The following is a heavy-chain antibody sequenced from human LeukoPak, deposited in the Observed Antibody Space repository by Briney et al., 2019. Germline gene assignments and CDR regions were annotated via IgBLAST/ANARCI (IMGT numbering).Heavy chain of an antibody. D-gene: IGHD3-9*01. CDR3: AKWGDYDVLTGYYVSDY. J-gene: IGHJ4*02. V-gene: IGHV3-23*01. CDR1: GFTFSNYA. Sequence: PGGSLRRSCAASGFTFSNYAMSWVRQAPGKGLEWVSAITGSGGNTYYADSVKGRFTISRDNSKNTVFLQMNSLRAEDTAVYYCAKWGDYDVLTGYYVSDYWGQGTLVTVSS. CDR2: ITGSGGNT.